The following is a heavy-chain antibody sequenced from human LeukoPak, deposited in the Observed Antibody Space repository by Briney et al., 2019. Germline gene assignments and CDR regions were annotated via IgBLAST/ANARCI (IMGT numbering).Heavy chain of an antibody. Sequence: ASVKVSCKAPGYTFTSYYMHWVRQAPGQGLEWMGIIYPSGGSTSYAQKFQGRVTMTRDMSTSTVYMELSSLRSEDTAVYYCAGDAAQRYYFDYWGQGTLVTVSS. CDR3: AGDAAQRYYFDY. CDR2: IYPSGGST. V-gene: IGHV1-46*01. J-gene: IGHJ4*02. CDR1: GYTFTSYY. D-gene: IGHD3-16*01.